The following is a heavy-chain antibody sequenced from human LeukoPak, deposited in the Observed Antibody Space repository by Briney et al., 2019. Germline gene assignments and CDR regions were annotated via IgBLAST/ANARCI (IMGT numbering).Heavy chain of an antibody. J-gene: IGHJ4*02. Sequence: GGSLRLSCAASGFTFSSYSMNWVRQAPGKGLEWVSSISSSSSYIYYADSVKGRFTISRDNAKNSLYLQMNSLRAEDTAVYYCARDRYSGSYILPPFGYWGQGTLVTVSS. V-gene: IGHV3-21*01. CDR2: ISSSSSYI. D-gene: IGHD1-26*01. CDR3: ARDRYSGSYILPPFGY. CDR1: GFTFSSYS.